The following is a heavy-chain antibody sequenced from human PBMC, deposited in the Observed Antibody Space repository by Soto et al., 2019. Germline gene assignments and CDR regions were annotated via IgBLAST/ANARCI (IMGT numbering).Heavy chain of an antibody. D-gene: IGHD6-6*01. V-gene: IGHV5-51*01. CDR1: GYSFTSYW. CDR2: IYPGDSDT. J-gene: IGHJ5*02. CDR3: ARTYSSSSKWFDP. Sequence: GESLKISCKGSGYSFTSYWIGWVRQMPGKGLEWMGIIYPGDSDTRYSPSFQGQVTISADNSISTAYLQWSSLKASDTAMYYCARTYSSSSKWFDPWGQGTLVTVSS.